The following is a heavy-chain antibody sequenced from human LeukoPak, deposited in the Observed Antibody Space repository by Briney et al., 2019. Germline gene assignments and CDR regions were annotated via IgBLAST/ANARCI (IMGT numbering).Heavy chain of an antibody. J-gene: IGHJ3*02. D-gene: IGHD4-11*01. CDR2: INPKSGGT. V-gene: IGHV1-2*02. CDR1: GYTFTGYY. CDR3: ARSNSNWYNTFDI. Sequence: ASVKVSCKASGYTFTGYYMHWVRQAPGQGLEWMGWINPKSGGTTDAQKFQGRVTMTRDTSISTAYMELSRLRSDDTAVYYCARSNSNWYNTFDIWGQGTMVTVSS.